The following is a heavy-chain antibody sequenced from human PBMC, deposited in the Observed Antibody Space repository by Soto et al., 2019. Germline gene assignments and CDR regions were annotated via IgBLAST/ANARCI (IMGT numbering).Heavy chain of an antibody. Sequence: EVQLVESGGDLVQPGGSLRLSCAASGFTFSSYSMNWVRQAPGKGLEWVSFISTTSTPIYYADSVKGRFTISSDNVKNSLYLQMNSLRAEDTAVYYGARYDYVNYWCAFAIWGQGTVVSVSS. V-gene: IGHV3-48*01. CDR3: ARYDYVNYWCAFAI. CDR2: ISTTSTPI. CDR1: GFTFSSYS. J-gene: IGHJ3*02. D-gene: IGHD3-10*02.